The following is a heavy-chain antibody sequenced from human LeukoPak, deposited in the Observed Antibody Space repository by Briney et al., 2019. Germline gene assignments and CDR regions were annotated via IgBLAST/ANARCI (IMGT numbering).Heavy chain of an antibody. CDR3: ARAYYGSGSPLYGMDV. J-gene: IGHJ6*02. V-gene: IGHV4-39*07. Sequence: SETLSLTCTVSGGSISSSSYYWGWIRQPPGKGLEWIGSMYYNGNTYYKPSLKSRITISIDTSKNQFSLKLSSVTAADTAVYYCARAYYGSGSPLYGMDVWGQGTTVTVSS. CDR2: MYYNGNT. D-gene: IGHD3-10*01. CDR1: GGSISSSSYY.